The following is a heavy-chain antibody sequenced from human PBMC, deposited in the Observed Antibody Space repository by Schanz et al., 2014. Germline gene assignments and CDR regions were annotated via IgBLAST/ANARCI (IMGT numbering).Heavy chain of an antibody. CDR2: INPSSGGT. D-gene: IGHD5-12*01. CDR3: ARDEGRDGYNLAFDV. J-gene: IGHJ3*01. V-gene: IGHV1-2*02. CDR1: GYSFTGYY. Sequence: QVQLVQSGAEVKKPGASVKVSCKASGYSFTGYYMNWVRQAPGQGLEWMGWINPSSGGTNYAQKFQGRVTMTRDTSISTAYMEMTRLTSDDTAVYFCARDEGRDGYNLAFDVWGQGTLVTVSS.